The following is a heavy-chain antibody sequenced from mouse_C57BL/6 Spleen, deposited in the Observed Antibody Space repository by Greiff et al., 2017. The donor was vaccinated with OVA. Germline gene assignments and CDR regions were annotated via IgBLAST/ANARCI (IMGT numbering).Heavy chain of an antibody. CDR3: ARPGSSGYFDV. Sequence: AASGIAFSRSWMSWVRRAPGKGLEWIGEINPDSSTINYAPSLKDKFIISRDNAKNTLYLQMSKVRSEDTALYYCARPGSSGYFDVWGTGTTVTVSS. V-gene: IGHV4-1*01. CDR2: INPDSSTI. J-gene: IGHJ1*03. CDR1: GIAFSRSW.